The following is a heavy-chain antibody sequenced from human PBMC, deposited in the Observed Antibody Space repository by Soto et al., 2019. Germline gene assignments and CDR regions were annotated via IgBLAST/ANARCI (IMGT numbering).Heavy chain of an antibody. CDR1: GYTFASYA. Sequence: QVQLVQSGAEVKKPGASVKVSCKASGYTFASYAISWMRQAPGQGLEWMGWISAYNGNTNYAQKLQGRVTMTAGTSTSTAYMELRSLGSNDTAVYYCARDPPPPDYWGQGTLVTVSS. CDR3: ARDPPPPDY. V-gene: IGHV1-18*01. J-gene: IGHJ4*02. CDR2: ISAYNGNT.